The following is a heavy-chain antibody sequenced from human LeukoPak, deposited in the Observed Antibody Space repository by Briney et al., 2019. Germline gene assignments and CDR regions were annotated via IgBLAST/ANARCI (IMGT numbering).Heavy chain of an antibody. CDR3: ASTVKDIVVVPAAGWFDP. D-gene: IGHD2-2*01. J-gene: IGHJ5*02. CDR2: INHSGST. V-gene: IGHV4-34*01. Sequence: SETLSLTCAVYGGSFSGYYWSWIRQPPGKGLEWIGEINHSGSTNYNPSPKSRVTISVDTSKNQFSLKLSSVTAADTAVYYCASTVKDIVVVPAAGWFDPWGQGTLVTVSS. CDR1: GGSFSGYY.